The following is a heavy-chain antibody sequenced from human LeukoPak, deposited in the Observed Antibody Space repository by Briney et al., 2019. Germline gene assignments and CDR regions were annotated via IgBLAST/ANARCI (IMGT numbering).Heavy chain of an antibody. CDR3: ARRYEYYYYYYYMDV. J-gene: IGHJ6*03. CDR1: GFTFDDYG. D-gene: IGHD3-16*01. CDR2: INWNGSGA. Sequence: GGSLRLSCAASGFTFDDYGMSWVRQVPGKGLECVSGINWNGSGAGYADSVKGRFTISRDNAKNSLYLQMNSLRAEDTAVYYCARRYEYYYYYYYMDVWGKGTTVTVSS. V-gene: IGHV3-20*04.